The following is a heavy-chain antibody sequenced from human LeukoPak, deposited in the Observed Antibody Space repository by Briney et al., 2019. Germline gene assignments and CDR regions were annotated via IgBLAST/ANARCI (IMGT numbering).Heavy chain of an antibody. Sequence: KPSETLSLTCAVYGGSFSGYYWSWIRQPPGKRLEWIGEINHSGSTNYNPSLKSRVTISVDTSKNQFSLKLSSVTAADTAVYYCARGTRHYVWGSYRSYYFDYWGQGTLVTVSS. D-gene: IGHD3-16*02. CDR1: GGSFSGYY. CDR3: ARGTRHYVWGSYRSYYFDY. J-gene: IGHJ4*02. V-gene: IGHV4-34*01. CDR2: INHSGST.